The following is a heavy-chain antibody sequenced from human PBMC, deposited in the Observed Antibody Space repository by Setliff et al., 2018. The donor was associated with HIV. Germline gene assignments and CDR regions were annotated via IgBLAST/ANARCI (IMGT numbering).Heavy chain of an antibody. CDR1: GGSISGYF. J-gene: IGHJ5*02. Sequence: PSETLSLTCNVSGGSISGYFWTWIRQPAGKGLEWIGRIYTSGSTNYNPSLKGRLSVSIDTSKNHFSLRLTSVTAADTAVYYCARDLPELTGRSFDPWGQGIQVTVSS. D-gene: IGHD7-27*01. CDR3: ARDLPELTGRSFDP. CDR2: IYTSGST. V-gene: IGHV4-4*07.